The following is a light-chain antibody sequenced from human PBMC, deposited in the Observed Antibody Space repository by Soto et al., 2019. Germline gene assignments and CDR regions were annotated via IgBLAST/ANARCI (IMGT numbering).Light chain of an antibody. CDR2: EVT. J-gene: IGLJ3*02. V-gene: IGLV2-8*01. CDR3: SSYAASNNFYFV. Sequence: QSALTQPHSASGSPGQSVTISCTGTSRDVGGYNYVSWYQQYPGRAPKLMIYEVTKRPSGVPDRFSGSKSGTTASLTVSGVQAEDEADFYCSSYAASNNFYFVFGGGTKLTVL. CDR1: SRDVGGYNY.